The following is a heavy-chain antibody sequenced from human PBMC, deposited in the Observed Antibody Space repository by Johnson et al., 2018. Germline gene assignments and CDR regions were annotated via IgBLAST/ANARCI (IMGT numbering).Heavy chain of an antibody. D-gene: IGHD1-7*01. V-gene: IGHV3-33*08. Sequence: QVQLQESGGGVVQPGRSLRLSCAASGFTFSNYGIHWVRQAPGKGLEWVAVIWYDGSNKYYADSVKGRFTISRDNSKNTLYLQMNSLRAEDTAVYYCARVRFGDWNYLDVWGQGTTVTVSS. J-gene: IGHJ6*02. CDR3: ARVRFGDWNYLDV. CDR2: IWYDGSNK. CDR1: GFTFSNYG.